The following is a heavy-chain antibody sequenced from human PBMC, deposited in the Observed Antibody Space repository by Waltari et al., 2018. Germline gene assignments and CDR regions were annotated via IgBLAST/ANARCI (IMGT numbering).Heavy chain of an antibody. CDR2: INHSGST. D-gene: IGHD3-9*01. CDR1: GGSLRGYY. V-gene: IGHV4-34*01. Sequence: QVQLQQWGAGLLKPSETLSLTCAVYGGSLRGYYWSWIRQPPGKGLAWIGEINHSGSTNYNPSLKSRVTISVDTSKNQFSLKLSSVTAADTAVYYCARDRILTGYYNVPYYYYYYGMDVWGQGTTVTVSS. J-gene: IGHJ6*02. CDR3: ARDRILTGYYNVPYYYYYYGMDV.